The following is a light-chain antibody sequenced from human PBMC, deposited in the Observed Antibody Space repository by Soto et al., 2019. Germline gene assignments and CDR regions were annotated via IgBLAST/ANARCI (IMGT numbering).Light chain of an antibody. CDR3: QQYNNWPPIT. J-gene: IGKJ5*01. Sequence: EKVMTQSPATLSVYPGERATLSCRASQSVSSNLAWYQQKPGHAPRLLIYGASTRATGIPARFSGSGSGTEFTLTISRLQSEDFAVYYCQQYNNWPPITFGQGTRLEIK. V-gene: IGKV3-15*01. CDR1: QSVSSN. CDR2: GAS.